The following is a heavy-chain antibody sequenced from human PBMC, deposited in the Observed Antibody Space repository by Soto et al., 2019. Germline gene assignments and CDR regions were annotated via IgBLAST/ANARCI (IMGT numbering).Heavy chain of an antibody. CDR2: ISGSGGST. J-gene: IGHJ4*02. Sequence: GGSLRLSCAASGFTFSSYAMSWVRQAPGKGLEWVSAISGSGGSTYYADSVKGRFTISRDNSKNTLYLQMNSLRAEDTAVYYCAKAKEWELLQSRGRGYHPFDYWGQGTLVTVSS. V-gene: IGHV3-23*01. CDR3: AKAKEWELLQSRGRGYHPFDY. CDR1: GFTFSSYA. D-gene: IGHD1-26*01.